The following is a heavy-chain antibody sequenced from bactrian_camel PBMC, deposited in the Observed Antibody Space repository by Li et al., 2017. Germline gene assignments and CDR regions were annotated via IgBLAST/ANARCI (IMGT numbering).Heavy chain of an antibody. J-gene: IGHJ4*01. CDR1: TPVAC. CDR2: MNTEEHR. D-gene: IGHD1*01. Sequence: VQLVESGGGSVQAGGSLTLSCSASTPVACMGWFRQVPGKDPQEVALMNTEEHRRYSPSVEGRFTISRGSADNTLVLEMTSLTPEDSATYYCAADGDRYQCYWQSVTKYKILAQGTQVTVS. V-gene: IGHV3S53*01.